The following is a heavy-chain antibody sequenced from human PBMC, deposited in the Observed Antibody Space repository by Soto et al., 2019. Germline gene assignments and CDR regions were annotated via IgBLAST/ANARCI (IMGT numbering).Heavy chain of an antibody. Sequence: ASVKVSCKASGYTFTSYAMHRVRQAPGQRLEWMGWINAGNGNTKYSQKFQGRVTITRDTSASTAYMELSSLRSEDTAVYYCASLYSSSWYTEDYYYYMDVWGKGTTVTVSS. D-gene: IGHD6-13*01. CDR1: GYTFTSYA. CDR3: ASLYSSSWYTEDYYYYMDV. V-gene: IGHV1-3*01. J-gene: IGHJ6*03. CDR2: INAGNGNT.